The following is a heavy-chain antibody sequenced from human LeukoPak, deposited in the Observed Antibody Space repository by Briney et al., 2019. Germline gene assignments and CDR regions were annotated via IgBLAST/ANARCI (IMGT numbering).Heavy chain of an antibody. CDR2: IRYDGDSK. J-gene: IGHJ4*02. Sequence: PGGSLRLSCAASGFNFRDYNMHWVRLAPGKGLEWEAFIRYDGDSKYYADSVKGRFTISRDNSKNTLYLQMNSLRAEDTAVYYCAKTTLGYCSSTSCPQPPAYWGQGTLVTVSS. V-gene: IGHV3-30*02. CDR3: AKTTLGYCSSTSCPQPPAY. CDR1: GFNFRDYN. D-gene: IGHD2-2*01.